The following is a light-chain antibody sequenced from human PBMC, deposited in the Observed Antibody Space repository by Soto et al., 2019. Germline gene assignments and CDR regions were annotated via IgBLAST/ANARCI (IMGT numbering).Light chain of an antibody. CDR1: TTDVGYYNY. CDR3: SSYPDV. J-gene: IGLJ1*01. V-gene: IGLV2-14*01. Sequence: QSALTQPASVSGSPGQSITISCTGTTTDVGYYNYVSWYQQHPGKAPKLIIYDVSNRPSGISDRFSGSKSGNTASLTISGLQAEDEADYYCSSYPDVFGTGTKVTVL. CDR2: DVS.